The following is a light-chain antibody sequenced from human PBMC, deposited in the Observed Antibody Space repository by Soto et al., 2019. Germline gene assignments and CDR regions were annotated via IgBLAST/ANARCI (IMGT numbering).Light chain of an antibody. CDR3: NSYTTSSTWV. CDR1: SSDVGGYNY. V-gene: IGLV2-14*01. J-gene: IGLJ3*02. CDR2: GVS. Sequence: QSALTQPASVSGSPGQSITISCTGTSSDVGGYNYVYWFQQHPGKAPQLMIYGVSSRPSGVSNRFSCSKSGNTASLTIFGLQTEDEADYSCNSYTTSSTWVFGGGTKLTVL.